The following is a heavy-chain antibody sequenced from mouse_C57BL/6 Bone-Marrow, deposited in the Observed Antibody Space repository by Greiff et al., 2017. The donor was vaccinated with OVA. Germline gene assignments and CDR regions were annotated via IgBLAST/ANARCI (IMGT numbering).Heavy chain of an antibody. CDR1: GYTFTDYE. CDR2: IDPETGGT. J-gene: IGHJ4*01. Sequence: QVQLQQSGAELVRPGASVTLSCKASGYTFTDYEMHWVKQTPVHGLEWIGAIDPETGGTAYNQKFKGKAILTVDTSSSTAYMQLSSLTSEDSAVYFCARVYYYAMDYWGQGTSVTVSS. CDR3: ARVYYYAMDY. V-gene: IGHV1-15*01.